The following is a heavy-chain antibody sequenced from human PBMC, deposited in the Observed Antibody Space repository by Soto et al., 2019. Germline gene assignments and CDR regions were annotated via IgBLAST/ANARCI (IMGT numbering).Heavy chain of an antibody. V-gene: IGHV2-5*02. CDR2: IYWDDDK. D-gene: IGHD1-26*01. J-gene: IGHJ4*02. CDR3: AHRTSTPDTVRGSYFDY. Sequence: QITLKESGPTLVKPTQTLTLTCPFSGFSLSTSGVGVGWIRQPPGKALEWLALIYWDDDKRYSPSLKSRLTMTKDTSKNQVVLTTTNMDPVDTATYYCAHRTSTPDTVRGSYFDYWGQGTLVTVSS. CDR1: GFSLSTSGVG.